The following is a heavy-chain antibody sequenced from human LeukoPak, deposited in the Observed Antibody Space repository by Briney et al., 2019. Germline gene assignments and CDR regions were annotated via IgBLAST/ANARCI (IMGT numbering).Heavy chain of an antibody. V-gene: IGHV3-23*01. CDR3: AKKESGWYDYYYGMDV. J-gene: IGHJ6*02. Sequence: PGGSLRLSCAASGFTFSSYAMSWVRQAPGKGLEWVSAISGSGGSTYCADSVKGRFTISRDNSKSTLYLKMNSLRAEDTAVYYCAKKESGWYDYYYGMDVWGQGTTVTVSS. CDR1: GFTFSSYA. CDR2: ISGSGGST. D-gene: IGHD6-19*01.